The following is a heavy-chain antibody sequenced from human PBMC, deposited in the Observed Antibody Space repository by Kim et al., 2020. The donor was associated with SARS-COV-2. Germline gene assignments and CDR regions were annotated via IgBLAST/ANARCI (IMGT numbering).Heavy chain of an antibody. D-gene: IGHD2-21*01. J-gene: IGHJ4*02. CDR3: MKGGWGWIWDH. Sequence: GGSLRLSCTTSGFTFTGHAMSWVRQAPGKGLEWVSSIDGSDGTTYYVDSVRGRFTISRYDSKNTLYLQMSALRGDDTAVYYCMKGGWGWIWDHWGQGTLVTVSS. CDR1: GFTFTGHA. CDR2: IDGSDGTT. V-gene: IGHV3-23*01.